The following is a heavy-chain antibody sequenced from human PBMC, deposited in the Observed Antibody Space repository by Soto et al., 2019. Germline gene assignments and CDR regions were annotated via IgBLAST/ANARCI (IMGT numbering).Heavy chain of an antibody. J-gene: IGHJ4*02. Sequence: EVQLLESGGGLVQPGGSLRVTCETSGFTFSSHAMSWVRQAPGKGLEWVSSISGDGDSISYADSVKGRITISRDNSKKTLHLHMNSLTADDTDIYYCAKDRLGAVVVVSGTFDSWGQGALVSVSS. CDR2: ISGDGDSI. CDR3: AKDRLGAVVVVSGTFDS. CDR1: GFTFSSHA. V-gene: IGHV3-23*01. D-gene: IGHD2-21*01.